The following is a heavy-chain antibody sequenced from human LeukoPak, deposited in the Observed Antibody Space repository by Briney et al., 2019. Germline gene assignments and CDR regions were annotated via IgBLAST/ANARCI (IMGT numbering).Heavy chain of an antibody. CDR3: AREGRGGYYYDSSGYRPSAFDI. J-gene: IGHJ3*02. Sequence: PSETLSLTCTVSGYSISSGYYWGWIRQPPGKGLEWIGSIYHSGSTYYNPSLKSRVTISVDTSKNQFSLKLSSVTAADTAVYYCAREGRGGYYYDSSGYRPSAFDIWGQGTMVTVSS. V-gene: IGHV4-38-2*02. CDR1: GYSISSGYY. D-gene: IGHD3-22*01. CDR2: IYHSGST.